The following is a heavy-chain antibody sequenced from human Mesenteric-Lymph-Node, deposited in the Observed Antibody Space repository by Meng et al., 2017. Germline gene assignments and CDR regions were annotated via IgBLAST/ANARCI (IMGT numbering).Heavy chain of an antibody. D-gene: IGHD6-19*01. CDR2: ISGSGGST. V-gene: IGHV3-23*01. CDR1: GFTFSSYA. Sequence: GESLKISCAASGFTFSSYAMSWVRQAPGKGLEWVSAISGSGGSTYYADSVKGRFNISRDNSKNTLYLQMKSLRDEDTAVYYCAKDPRYSSGWAFDYWGQGTLVTVSS. CDR3: AKDPRYSSGWAFDY. J-gene: IGHJ4*02.